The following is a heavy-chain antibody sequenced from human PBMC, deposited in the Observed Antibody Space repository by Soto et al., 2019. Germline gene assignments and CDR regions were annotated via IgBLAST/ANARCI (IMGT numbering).Heavy chain of an antibody. J-gene: IGHJ4*02. CDR2: IYWDDSK. CDR1: GFSLTTDRVG. V-gene: IGHV2-5*02. CDR3: AHAYGGRSLY. D-gene: IGHD1-26*01. Sequence: QITLKESGPTLAKPTQTLTLTCTFSGFSLTTDRVGVGWFRQPPGEALEWLAVIYWDDSKTYRPSLESRLTITKDTSKNQLALTKTNTDSLYTATYYCAHAYGGRSLYWGQGTLVTVSS.